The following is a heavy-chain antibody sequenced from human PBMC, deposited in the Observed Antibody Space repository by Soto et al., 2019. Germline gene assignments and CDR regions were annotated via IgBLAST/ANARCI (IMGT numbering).Heavy chain of an antibody. D-gene: IGHD6-13*01. Sequence: PGGSLILSCAASGFTFISYAMSWVRQAPGKGLEWVSIVSGSATSSYYADSVKGRFTISRDNSKSLLYLEMNSLRAEDTAVYYCTKASSWYPGGAFDIWGQGTMVTVSS. J-gene: IGHJ3*02. CDR2: VSGSATSS. CDR1: GFTFISYA. V-gene: IGHV3-23*01. CDR3: TKASSWYPGGAFDI.